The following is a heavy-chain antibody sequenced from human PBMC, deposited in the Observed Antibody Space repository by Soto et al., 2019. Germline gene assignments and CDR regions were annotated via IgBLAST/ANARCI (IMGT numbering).Heavy chain of an antibody. CDR2: IKQDGSEK. Sequence: TGGSLRLSCAASGFTFSSYWMSWVRQAPGKGLEWVANIKQDGSEKYYVDSVKGRFTISGDNAKNSLYLQMNSLRAEDTAVYYCARDPKTSGGQHWAFNYFDSWGQGTLVTVSS. CDR3: ARDPKTSGGQHWAFNYFDS. V-gene: IGHV3-7*01. D-gene: IGHD7-27*01. J-gene: IGHJ4*02. CDR1: GFTFSSYW.